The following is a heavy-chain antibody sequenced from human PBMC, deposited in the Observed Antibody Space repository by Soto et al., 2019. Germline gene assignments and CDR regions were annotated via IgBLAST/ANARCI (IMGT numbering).Heavy chain of an antibody. CDR2: ISGSGGST. D-gene: IGHD5-12*01. CDR1: GFTFSSYA. CDR3: AKAMQWLRNHFDY. V-gene: IGHV3-23*01. Sequence: GGSLRLSCAASGFTFSSYAMSWVRQAPGKGLEWVAAISGSGGSTYYADSVKGRFTISRDNSKNTLYLQMNSLRAEDTAVYYCAKAMQWLRNHFDYWGQGTLVTVSS. J-gene: IGHJ4*02.